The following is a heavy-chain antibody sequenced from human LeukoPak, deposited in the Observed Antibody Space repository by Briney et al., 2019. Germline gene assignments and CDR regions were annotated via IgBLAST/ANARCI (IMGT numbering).Heavy chain of an antibody. V-gene: IGHV1-2*02. J-gene: IGHJ6*03. CDR1: GYTFTGYY. CDR2: INPNSGGT. D-gene: IGHD6-19*01. Sequence: ASVKVSCKASGYTFTGYYMHWVRQAPGQGLEWMGWINPNSGGTNYAQKFQGRVTMTRDTSISTAYMELSRLRSDDTAVYYCARVFGSGWYYYMDVWGKGTTVTVSS. CDR3: ARVFGSGWYYYMDV.